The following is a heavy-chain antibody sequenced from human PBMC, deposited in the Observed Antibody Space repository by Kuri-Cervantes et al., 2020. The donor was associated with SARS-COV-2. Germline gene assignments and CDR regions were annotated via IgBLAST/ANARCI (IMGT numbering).Heavy chain of an antibody. CDR1: GGTFSSYA. Sequence: SVKVSCKASGGTFSSYAISWVRQAPGQGIEWMGRIIPLLGIANYAPKFQGRVTITADKSTSTAYMELSSLRSEDTAVYYCARSRMTTDAFDIWGQGTMVTVSS. D-gene: IGHD4-11*01. CDR2: IIPLLGIA. V-gene: IGHV1-69*04. J-gene: IGHJ3*02. CDR3: ARSRMTTDAFDI.